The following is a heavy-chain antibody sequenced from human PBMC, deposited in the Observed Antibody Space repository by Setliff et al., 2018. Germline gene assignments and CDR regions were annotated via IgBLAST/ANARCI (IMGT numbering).Heavy chain of an antibody. D-gene: IGHD3-10*01. CDR1: GGSISSGSYY. V-gene: IGHV4-39*01. Sequence: PSETLSLTCSVSGGSISSGSYYWGWIRQSPGKGLEWIGSMYYSGSTYYNPSLKGRVTLSVDTTKNQLSLKLTSMTAADTAVYFCARHLLVQGTYHFDYWGQGSPVTV. J-gene: IGHJ4*02. CDR2: MYYSGST. CDR3: ARHLLVQGTYHFDY.